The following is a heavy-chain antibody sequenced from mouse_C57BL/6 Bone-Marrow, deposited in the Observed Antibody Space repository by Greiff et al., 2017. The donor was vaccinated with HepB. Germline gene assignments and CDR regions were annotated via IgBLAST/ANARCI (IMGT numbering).Heavy chain of an antibody. CDR1: GYTFTSYW. CDR3: ARGRDYDEETYAMDY. J-gene: IGHJ4*01. CDR2: IDPSDSYT. V-gene: IGHV1-50*01. D-gene: IGHD2-4*01. Sequence: QVQLQQPGAELVKPGASVKLSCKASGYTFTSYWMQWVKQRPGQGLEWIGEIDPSDSYTNYNQKFKGKATLTVDTSSSTAYMQLSSLTSEDSAVYDCARGRDYDEETYAMDYWGQGTSVTVSS.